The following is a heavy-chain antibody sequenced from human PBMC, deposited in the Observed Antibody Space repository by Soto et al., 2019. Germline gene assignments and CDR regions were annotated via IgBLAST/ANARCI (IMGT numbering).Heavy chain of an antibody. J-gene: IGHJ4*02. CDR3: ARCGAEAYYDFWSRYYIRY. CDR1: GYTFTSYG. CDR2: ISAYNGNT. V-gene: IGHV1-18*01. Sequence: QVQLVQSGAEVKKPGTSVKVSCKASGYTFTSYGISWVRQAPGQGLEWMGWISAYNGNTNYAQKSQGIVTLTTGATTSTAYMELRSLRSDDTAVYYCARCGAEAYYDFWSRYYIRYWGQGTLVTVSS. D-gene: IGHD3-3*01.